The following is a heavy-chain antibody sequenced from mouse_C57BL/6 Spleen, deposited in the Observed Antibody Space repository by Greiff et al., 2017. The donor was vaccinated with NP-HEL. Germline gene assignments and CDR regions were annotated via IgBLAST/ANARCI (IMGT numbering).Heavy chain of an antibody. CDR3: ARSYDYFDY. V-gene: IGHV1-42*01. J-gene: IGHJ2*01. Sequence: EVQLQQSGPELVKPGASVKISCKASGYSFTGYYMNWVKQSPEKSLEWIGEINPSTGGTTYNPKFKAKATLTVDKSSSTAYMQLKSLTSEDAAVYYCARSYDYFDYWGQGTTLTVSS. CDR2: INPSTGGT. CDR1: GYSFTGYY. D-gene: IGHD1-1*01.